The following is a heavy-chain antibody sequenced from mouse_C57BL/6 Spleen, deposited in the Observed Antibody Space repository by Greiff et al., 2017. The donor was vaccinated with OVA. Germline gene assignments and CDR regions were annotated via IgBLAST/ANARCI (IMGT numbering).Heavy chain of an antibody. Sequence: QVQLQQPGAELVKPGASVKLSCKASGYTFTSYWMQWVKQRPGQGLEWIGEIDPSDSYTNYNQKFKGKATLTVDTSPSTAYMQLSSLTSEDSAVYYCAEGDYWGQGTTLTVSS. J-gene: IGHJ2*01. CDR2: IDPSDSYT. V-gene: IGHV1-50*01. CDR3: AEGDY. CDR1: GYTFTSYW.